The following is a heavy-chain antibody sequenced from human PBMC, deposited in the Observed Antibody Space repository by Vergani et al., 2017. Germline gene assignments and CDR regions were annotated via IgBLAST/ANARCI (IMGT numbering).Heavy chain of an antibody. J-gene: IGHJ2*01. Sequence: QVRLEESGPGLVKPSETLSLTCSVSGYSIGSGFYWAWIRQSPGEGLQWLTSIHNRGKTYHNPSLKSRVSVSLDTSKNRFSLNPTSVTATDTAVYYCARSQGDYWYFDLWGPGSLVTVSS. V-gene: IGHV4-38-2*01. CDR2: IHNRGKT. D-gene: IGHD2-21*01. CDR1: GYSIGSGFY. CDR3: ARSQGDYWYFDL.